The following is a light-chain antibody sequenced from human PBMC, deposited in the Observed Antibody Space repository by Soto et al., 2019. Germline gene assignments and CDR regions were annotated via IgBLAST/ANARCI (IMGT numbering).Light chain of an antibody. CDR3: QSYDSSLSGSL. CDR2: SNT. Sequence: QSVLTQPPSVSGAPGQRVTISCTGSNSNIGPGYDVHWYQQLPGTAPKLLIYSNTNRPSGVPDRFSGSRSGTSASLAITGLQAEDEADYYCQSYDSSLSGSLFGTGTKLTVL. V-gene: IGLV1-40*01. J-gene: IGLJ1*01. CDR1: NSNIGPGYD.